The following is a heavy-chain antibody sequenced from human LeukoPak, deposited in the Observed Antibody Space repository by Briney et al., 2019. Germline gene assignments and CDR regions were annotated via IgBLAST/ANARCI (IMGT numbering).Heavy chain of an antibody. CDR1: GDSVSSNSAA. Sequence: SQTLSLTCAVSGDSVSSNSAAWNWIRQSPSRGLEWLGRTYYRSKWYNDYAVSVKSRITINPDTSKNQFSLQLNSVTPEDTAVYYCARVLRIAAAVRLGAFDYWGKGTLVTVSS. J-gene: IGHJ4*02. CDR2: TYYRSKWYN. CDR3: ARVLRIAAAVRLGAFDY. D-gene: IGHD6-13*01. V-gene: IGHV6-1*01.